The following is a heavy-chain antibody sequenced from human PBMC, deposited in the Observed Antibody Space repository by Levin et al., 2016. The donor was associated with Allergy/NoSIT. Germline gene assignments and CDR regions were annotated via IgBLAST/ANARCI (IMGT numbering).Heavy chain of an antibody. CDR3: ARGERDCSSTSCPNTGLRV. D-gene: IGHD2-2*01. CDR2: MNPNSGNT. J-gene: IGHJ6*02. V-gene: IGHV1-8*01. Sequence: WVRQAPGQGLEWMGWMNPNSGNTGYAQKFQGRVTMTRNTSISTAYMEMSSLRSEDTAVYYCARGERDCSSTSCPNTGLRVWGQGTTVTVSS.